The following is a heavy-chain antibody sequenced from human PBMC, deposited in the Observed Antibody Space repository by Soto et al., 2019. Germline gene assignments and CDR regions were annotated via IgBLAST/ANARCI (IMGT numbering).Heavy chain of an antibody. CDR1: GFTFSSFE. D-gene: IGHD3-22*01. CDR3: ARDKYDSSAPGY. V-gene: IGHV3-48*03. Sequence: GGSLRLSCAGSGFTFSSFEMNWVRQAPGKGLEWVSYISGSGSTLYYADSVKGRFTISRDNAKNSLYLQMNSLRADDTAVYYCARDKYDSSAPGYWGQGTLVTVSS. J-gene: IGHJ4*02. CDR2: ISGSGSTL.